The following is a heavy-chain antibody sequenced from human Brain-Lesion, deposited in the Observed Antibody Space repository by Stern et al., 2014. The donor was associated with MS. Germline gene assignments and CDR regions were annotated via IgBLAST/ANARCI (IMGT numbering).Heavy chain of an antibody. Sequence: QVQLVQSGPGLVKPSQTLSLSCTVSGGSISSGGYYWSWIRQPAGKGLEWIGRIFNSGSTSYNPPLKSRVPLSIDTSKNQFSLRLTSMTAADTAVYYCARGRVVPGFQYYATDVWGQGTTVIVSS. D-gene: IGHD2-2*01. CDR1: GGSISSGGYY. J-gene: IGHJ6*02. V-gene: IGHV4-61*02. CDR3: ARGRVVPGFQYYATDV. CDR2: IFNSGST.